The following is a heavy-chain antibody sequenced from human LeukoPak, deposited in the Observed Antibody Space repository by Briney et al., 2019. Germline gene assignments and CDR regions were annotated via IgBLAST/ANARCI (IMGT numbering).Heavy chain of an antibody. Sequence: PGRSLRLSCAASGFTFSSYGMHWVRQAPGKGLEWVAVISYDGSNKYYADSVKGRFTISRDNSKNTLYLQMNSLRAEDTAVYYCAKDNSIYCSGGSCYSGNWFDPWGKGNWVTVSS. V-gene: IGHV3-30*18. J-gene: IGHJ5*02. CDR2: ISYDGSNK. CDR1: GFTFSSYG. D-gene: IGHD2-15*01. CDR3: AKDNSIYCSGGSCYSGNWFDP.